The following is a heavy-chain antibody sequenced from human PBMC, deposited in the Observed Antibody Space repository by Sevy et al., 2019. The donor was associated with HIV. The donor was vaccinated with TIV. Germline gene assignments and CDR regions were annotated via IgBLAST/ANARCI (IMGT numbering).Heavy chain of an antibody. CDR3: ARGPAGDELDY. CDR2: ISSSSSYI. CDR1: GFTFSSYS. D-gene: IGHD3-10*01. V-gene: IGHV3-21*01. Sequence: GGSLRLSCAASGFTFSSYSMNWVRQAPGKGLEWVSSISSSSSYIYYADSVKGRITISRDNAKNSLYLQMNSLRAEDTAVYYCARGPAGDELDYWGQGTLVTVSS. J-gene: IGHJ4*02.